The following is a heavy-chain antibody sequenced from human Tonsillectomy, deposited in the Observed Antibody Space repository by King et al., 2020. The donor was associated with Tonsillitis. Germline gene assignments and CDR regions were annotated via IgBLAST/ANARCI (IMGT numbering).Heavy chain of an antibody. CDR1: GFTYSSYA. V-gene: IGHV3-23*04. Sequence: VQLVESGGGLVQPGRSLRLSCAASGFTYSSYAMSWVRQAPGKGLEWVSAISGSGGSTYYADSVKGRFTISRDNSKNTLYGQMNSLRAEDTAVFSCAKDLGRSYDFWSGYYPFDYWGQGTLVTVSS. CDR3: AKDLGRSYDFWSGYYPFDY. J-gene: IGHJ4*02. D-gene: IGHD3-3*01. CDR2: ISGSGGST.